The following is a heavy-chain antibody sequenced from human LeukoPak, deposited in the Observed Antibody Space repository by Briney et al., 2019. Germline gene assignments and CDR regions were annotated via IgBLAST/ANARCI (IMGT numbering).Heavy chain of an antibody. V-gene: IGHV1-18*01. J-gene: IGHJ4*02. CDR3: ARARSRASTWYWDH. Sequence: ASVKVSCKASGYTFTDYGINWVRQAPGQGPEWMGWISTLYGNKNFAQKFQGRVTMTSDTSTSTAYLELASLTSDDSAIYYCARARSRASTWYWDHWGQGTLVTVSS. CDR1: GYTFTDYG. D-gene: IGHD2-8*02. CDR2: ISTLYGNK.